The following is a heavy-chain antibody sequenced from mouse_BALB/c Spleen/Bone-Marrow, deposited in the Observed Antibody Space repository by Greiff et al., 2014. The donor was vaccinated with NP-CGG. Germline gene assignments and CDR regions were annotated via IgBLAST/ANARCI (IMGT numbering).Heavy chain of an antibody. J-gene: IGHJ3*01. V-gene: IGHV1S81*02. CDR2: INPNNGGT. CDR1: GYTFTHYF. CDR3: TRSGPGFAY. Sequence: QVQLKESGAGLGKPGASVKLSCQASGYTFTHYFLYLGKQRPGQGLEWIGEINPNNGGTNFNENFKSKATLTLDKSSSTAYMQLSSLTSEDSAVYYCTRSGPGFAYWGHGTLVTVSA.